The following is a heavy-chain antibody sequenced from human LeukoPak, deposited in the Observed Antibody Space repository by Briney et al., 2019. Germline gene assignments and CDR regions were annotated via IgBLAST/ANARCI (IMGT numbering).Heavy chain of an antibody. CDR1: GFTFGTHA. J-gene: IGHJ4*02. V-gene: IGHV3-69-1*01. CDR2: ISRGSIT. CDR3: ARASSSYGYTPLV. D-gene: IGHD5-18*01. Sequence: GGSLRLSCVASGFTFGTHAMSWVRQVPGKGLEWVSGISRGSITYYSDSVKGRFTISRDNAKNSLYLQMNSLRAEDTAVYYCARASSSYGYTPLVWGQGTLVTVSS.